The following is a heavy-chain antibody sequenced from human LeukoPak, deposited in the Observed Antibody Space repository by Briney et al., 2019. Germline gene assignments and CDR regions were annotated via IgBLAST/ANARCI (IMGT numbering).Heavy chain of an antibody. CDR3: ARRHNVGFDY. J-gene: IGHJ4*02. CDR1: GGSFSGYY. CDR2: INHSGST. V-gene: IGHV4-34*01. Sequence: PSETLSLTCAVYGGSFSGYYWSWIRQPPGKGLEWIGEINHSGSTNYNPSLKSRVTISVDTSKNQFSLKLSSVTVADTAVYYCARRHNVGFDYWGQGTLVTVSS. D-gene: IGHD1-14*01.